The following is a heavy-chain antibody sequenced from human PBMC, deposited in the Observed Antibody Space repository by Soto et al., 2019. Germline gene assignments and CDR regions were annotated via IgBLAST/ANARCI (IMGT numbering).Heavy chain of an antibody. J-gene: IGHJ6*02. Sequence: ASVKVSCKASGYTFTGYYMHWVRQAPGQGLEWMGWINPNSGGTNYAQKFQGRVTMTRDTSISTAYMELSRLRSDDTAVYYCARAAHYDSSGYVGHYYYYGMDVWGQGTTVAVSS. CDR3: ARAAHYDSSGYVGHYYYYGMDV. CDR1: GYTFTGYY. CDR2: INPNSGGT. V-gene: IGHV1-2*02. D-gene: IGHD3-22*01.